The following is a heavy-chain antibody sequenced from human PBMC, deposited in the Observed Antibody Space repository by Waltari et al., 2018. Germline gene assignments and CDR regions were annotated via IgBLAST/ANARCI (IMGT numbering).Heavy chain of an antibody. V-gene: IGHV4-39*01. CDR3: ARQLRFVDWIPRYFDS. CDR2: IYYSGTT. J-gene: IGHJ4*02. Sequence: QMELQESGPRLVKPSETLSLTYNVSGDSISGSRNYWAWLRQPPGKNLQWIGSIYYSGTTYYNPSLKGRFAISVDTSRNQFSLNVNSVTAADTGIYYCARQLRFVDWIPRYFDSWGRGTLATVSS. CDR1: GDSISGSRNY. D-gene: IGHD3-3*01.